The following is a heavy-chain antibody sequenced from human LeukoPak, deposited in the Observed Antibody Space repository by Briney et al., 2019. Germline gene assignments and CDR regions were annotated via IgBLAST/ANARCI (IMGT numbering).Heavy chain of an antibody. V-gene: IGHV3-23*01. CDR2: ISGSGAST. Sequence: GGSLRLSRLTSGFTFSTNAMSWVRQAPGKGLEWISGISGSGASTYYADSVTGRFTISRDNSRNTLYLQMNSLRGDDTAVYYCAKDVGKWESLHFFDYWGQGTLVTVSS. J-gene: IGHJ4*02. CDR1: GFTFSTNA. D-gene: IGHD1-26*01. CDR3: AKDVGKWESLHFFDY.